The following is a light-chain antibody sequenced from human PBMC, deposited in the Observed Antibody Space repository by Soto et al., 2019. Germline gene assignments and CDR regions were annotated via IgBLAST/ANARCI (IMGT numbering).Light chain of an antibody. J-gene: IGLJ3*02. V-gene: IGLV2-23*02. CDR3: CLYTTSGTLV. CDR2: KVD. CDR1: SSDIGNFFL. Sequence: QSAPTQPASVSGSPGQSITISCTGSSSDIGNFFLVSWYQQHPGQAPKLIIRKVDERPSGVPNRFSGSKSANTASLTISGLQADDEAHYYCCLYTTSGTLVFGGGTQLTVL.